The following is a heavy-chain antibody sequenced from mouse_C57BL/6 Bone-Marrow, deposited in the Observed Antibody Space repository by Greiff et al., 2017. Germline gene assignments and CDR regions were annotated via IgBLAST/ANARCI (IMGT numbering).Heavy chain of an antibody. D-gene: IGHD2-4*01. V-gene: IGHV1-9*01. CDR2: ILPGSGST. CDR1: GYTFSSYW. CDR3: ARGELITTGYYAMDY. J-gene: IGHJ4*01. Sequence: QVQLKESGAELMKPGASVKISCKATGYTFSSYWIEWVKQRPGHGLEWIGEILPGSGSTNYNEKFKGKATFTADTSSNTAYMQLSSLTSEDSAVYYCARGELITTGYYAMDYWGQGTSDTVSS.